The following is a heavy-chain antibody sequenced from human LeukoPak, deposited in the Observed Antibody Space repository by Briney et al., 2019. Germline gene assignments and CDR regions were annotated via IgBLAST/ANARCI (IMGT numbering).Heavy chain of an antibody. CDR2: IKQDGSEK. V-gene: IGHV3-7*01. Sequence: GGSLRLSCAASGFTFSSYWMSWVRQAPAKGLEGVANIKQDGSEKYYVDSVKGRFTISRDNAKNSLYLQMNSLRAEDTAVYYCARDLRSSGWEYYFDYWGQGTLVTVSS. CDR1: GFTFSSYW. CDR3: ARDLRSSGWEYYFDY. J-gene: IGHJ4*02. D-gene: IGHD6-19*01.